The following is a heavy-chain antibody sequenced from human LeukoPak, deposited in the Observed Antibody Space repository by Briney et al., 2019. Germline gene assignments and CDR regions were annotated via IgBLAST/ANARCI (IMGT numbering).Heavy chain of an antibody. D-gene: IGHD6-6*01. J-gene: IGHJ4*02. Sequence: SETLSLTCTVSGGSISSGSYYWSWIRQPAGTGLEWIGRIYTSGSTNYNPSLKSRVTISVDTSKNQFSLKLSSVTAADTAVYYCARDEGQLVGYWGQGTLVTVSS. V-gene: IGHV4-61*02. CDR3: ARDEGQLVGY. CDR2: IYTSGST. CDR1: GGSISSGSYY.